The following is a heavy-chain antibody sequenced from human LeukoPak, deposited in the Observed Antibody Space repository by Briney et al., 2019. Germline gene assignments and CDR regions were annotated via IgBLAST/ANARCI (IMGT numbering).Heavy chain of an antibody. Sequence: GGSLRLSCAASGFTFSSYWMSWVRQAPGKGLEWVANIKQDGSEKYYVDPVKGRFTISRDNAKNSLYLQMNSLRAEDTAVYYCARDPYSGSYSAYYYYYMDVWGKGTTVTVSS. V-gene: IGHV3-7*01. CDR3: ARDPYSGSYSAYYYYYMDV. D-gene: IGHD1-26*01. J-gene: IGHJ6*03. CDR1: GFTFSSYW. CDR2: IKQDGSEK.